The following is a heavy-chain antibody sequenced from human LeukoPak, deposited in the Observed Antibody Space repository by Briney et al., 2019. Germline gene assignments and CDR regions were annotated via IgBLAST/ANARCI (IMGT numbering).Heavy chain of an antibody. CDR1: GFTFSSYG. CDR2: IRYDGSNK. V-gene: IGHV3-30*02. CDR3: AKDRIAAAGKSYYFDY. Sequence: GGSLRLSCAASGFTFSSYGMHWVRQAPGKGLEWVAFIRYDGSNKYYADSVKGRFTISRDNSKNTLYLQMNSLRAEDTAVYYCAKDRIAAAGKSYYFDYWGQGTLVTVSS. D-gene: IGHD6-13*01. J-gene: IGHJ4*02.